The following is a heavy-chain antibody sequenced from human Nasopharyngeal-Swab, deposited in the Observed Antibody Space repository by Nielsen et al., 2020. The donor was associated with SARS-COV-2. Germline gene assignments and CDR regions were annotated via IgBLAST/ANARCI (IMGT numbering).Heavy chain of an antibody. Sequence: GGSLRLSCAASGFTFSSYAMHWVRQAPGKGLEWVAVISYDGSNKYYTDSVKGRFTISRDNSKNTLYLQMNSLRAEDTAVYYCAREGTSSGFDYWGQGTLVTVSS. V-gene: IGHV3-30-3*01. CDR3: AREGTSSGFDY. J-gene: IGHJ4*02. CDR1: GFTFSSYA. CDR2: ISYDGSNK. D-gene: IGHD6-19*01.